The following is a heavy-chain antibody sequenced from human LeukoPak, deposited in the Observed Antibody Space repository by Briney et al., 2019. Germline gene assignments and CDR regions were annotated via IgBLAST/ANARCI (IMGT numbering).Heavy chain of an antibody. CDR3: ARGGQWLVLARAFDY. V-gene: IGHV4-34*01. CDR2: INHSGST. Sequence: PSETLSLTCAAYGGSFSGYYWSWIRQPPGKGLEWIGEINHSGSTNYNPSLKSRVTISVDTSKNQFSLKLSSVTAADTAVYYCARGGQWLVLARAFDYWGQGTLVTVSS. D-gene: IGHD6-19*01. CDR1: GGSFSGYY. J-gene: IGHJ4*02.